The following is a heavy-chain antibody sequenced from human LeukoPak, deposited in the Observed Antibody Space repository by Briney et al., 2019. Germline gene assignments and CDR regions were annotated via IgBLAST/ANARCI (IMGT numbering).Heavy chain of an antibody. J-gene: IGHJ4*02. Sequence: PSETLSLTCTVSGVSISSSSYYWGWIRQPPGEGLEWIGSIYYSGSTYYNPSLESRVTISVDTSKNQFSLKLNSVTAADTAVYYCARHHDYGGNCFFDYWGQGTLVTVSS. CDR3: ARHHDYGGNCFFDY. CDR2: IYYSGST. V-gene: IGHV4-39*01. CDR1: GVSISSSSYY. D-gene: IGHD4-23*01.